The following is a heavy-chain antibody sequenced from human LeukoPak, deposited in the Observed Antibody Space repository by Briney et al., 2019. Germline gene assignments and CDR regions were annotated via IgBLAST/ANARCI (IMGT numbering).Heavy chain of an antibody. D-gene: IGHD2-15*01. CDR1: GFTFSSYW. J-gene: IGHJ4*02. CDR3: ARSGGSSSRNFDY. V-gene: IGHV3-74*01. CDR2: INSDGSST. Sequence: GGSLRLSCAASGFTFSSYWMHWVRQAPGKGLVWVSRINSDGSSTSYADSVKGRFTISRDNAKNTLYLQMNSLRAEDTAVYYCARSGGSSSRNFDYWGQGTLVTVSS.